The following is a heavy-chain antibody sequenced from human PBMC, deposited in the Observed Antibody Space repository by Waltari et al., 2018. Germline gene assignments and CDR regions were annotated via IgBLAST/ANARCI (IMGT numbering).Heavy chain of an antibody. CDR2: LYHAGNT. CDR3: ARGNTKYGMDV. J-gene: IGHJ6*02. Sequence: EVQLVESGGHWIQPGGSLRVSCAASGFNVGSYYMYWVRQAPGKGLEWVSILYHAGNTYYADSVKGRFTFSRDNSKNTLYLQMNSLRAEDTAVYYCARGNTKYGMDVWGPGTTVTVSS. V-gene: IGHV3-53*01. CDR1: GFNVGSYY. D-gene: IGHD2-8*01.